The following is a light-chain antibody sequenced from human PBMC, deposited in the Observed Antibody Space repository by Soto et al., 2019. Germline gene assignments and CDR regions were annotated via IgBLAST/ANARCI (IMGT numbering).Light chain of an antibody. V-gene: IGKV1-5*03. CDR2: KAS. CDR1: QSLSGW. Sequence: DIQVTQSPSTLSASVGDRVTITCRASQSLSGWLAWYQQKPGKAPNLLIYKASSLESGVPSRFSGNGSGTEFTLTISSLQPDDFATYYCQQYKSYSYNFGQGTKLEIK. J-gene: IGKJ2*01. CDR3: QQYKSYSYN.